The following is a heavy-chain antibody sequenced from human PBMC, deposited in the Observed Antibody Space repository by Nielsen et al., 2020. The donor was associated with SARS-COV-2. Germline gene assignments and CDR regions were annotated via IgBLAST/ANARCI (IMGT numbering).Heavy chain of an antibody. V-gene: IGHV1-46*01. CDR2: INPSGGST. D-gene: IGHD2-15*01. Sequence: WVRQAPGQGLEWMGIINPSGGSTSYAQKFQGKVTMTRDTSTSTVYMELSSLRSEDTAVYYYARVGLGYCSGGSCYSGGSYYYYGMDVWGQGTTVTVSS. J-gene: IGHJ6*02. CDR3: ARVGLGYCSGGSCYSGGSYYYYGMDV.